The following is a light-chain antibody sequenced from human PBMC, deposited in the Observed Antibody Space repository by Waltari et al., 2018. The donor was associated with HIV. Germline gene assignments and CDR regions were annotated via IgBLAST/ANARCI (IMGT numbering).Light chain of an antibody. Sequence: EIVLTQSPDTLSLSPGERATLSCRASQSVSSSLAWYRQKPGQAPRLLIYDASNRATGIPARFSGSWSGSDFTLTISSLEPEDFAVYYCQQRSNWPRTFGQGTKVEIK. CDR3: QQRSNWPRT. J-gene: IGKJ1*01. V-gene: IGKV3-11*01. CDR1: QSVSSS. CDR2: DAS.